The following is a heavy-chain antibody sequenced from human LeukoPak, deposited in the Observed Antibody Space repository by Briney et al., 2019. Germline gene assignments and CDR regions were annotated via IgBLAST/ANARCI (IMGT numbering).Heavy chain of an antibody. J-gene: IGHJ4*02. D-gene: IGHD1-26*01. CDR3: ARMKWELLRGTLFDY. V-gene: IGHV3-11*04. CDR1: GFTFSDYY. Sequence: GSLRLSCAASGFTFSDYYMSWIRQAPGKGLEWVSYISSSGSTIYYADSVKGRFTISRDNAKNSLYLQMNSLRAEDTAVYYCARMKWELLRGTLFDYWGQGTLVTVSS. CDR2: ISSSGSTI.